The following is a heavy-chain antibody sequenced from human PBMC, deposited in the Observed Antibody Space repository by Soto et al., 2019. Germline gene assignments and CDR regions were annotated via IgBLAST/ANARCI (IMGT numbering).Heavy chain of an antibody. D-gene: IGHD3-3*01. CDR2: IDWNDDT. Sequence: SGPTLVNPTQTLTLTCTFSGFSRSSSGVGVAWIRQPPGKALEWLAVIDWNDDTRYNPSLKSRLTITKDTSKNEVVLTMTKMDPVDTRTYYFPRDKRPNGFWIGYHDSWGPGTLLTVSS. J-gene: IGHJ5*01. CDR1: GFSRSSSGVG. CDR3: PRDKRPNGFWIGYHDS. V-gene: IGHV2-5*01.